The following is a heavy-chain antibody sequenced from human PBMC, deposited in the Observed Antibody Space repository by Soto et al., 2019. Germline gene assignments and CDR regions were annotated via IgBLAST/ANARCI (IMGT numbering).Heavy chain of an antibody. V-gene: IGHV4-39*02. J-gene: IGHJ4*02. CDR3: AREGGEGNYFDY. CDR1: GGSISSSSYY. Sequence: PSETLSLTCTVSGGSISSSSYYWGWIRQPPGKGLEWIGSIYYSGSTYYKPSLKSRVTISVDTSKNQFSLKLSSVTAADTAVYYCAREGGEGNYFDYWGQGALVTVSS. CDR2: IYYSGST. D-gene: IGHD3-16*01.